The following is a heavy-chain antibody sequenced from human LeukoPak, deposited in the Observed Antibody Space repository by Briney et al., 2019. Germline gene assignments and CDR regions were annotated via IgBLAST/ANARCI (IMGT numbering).Heavy chain of an antibody. V-gene: IGHV1-3*01. J-gene: IGHJ4*02. D-gene: IGHD6-6*01. CDR2: INAGNGNT. CDR1: GYTFTSYA. Sequence: GASVKVSCKASGYTFTSYAMHWVRQAPGQRLEWMGWINAGNGNTKYSQKFQGRVTFTRDTSASTAYMELSSLRSEDTAVYYCARDYIAARLGWNGVYDYWGQGTLVTVSS. CDR3: ARDYIAARLGWNGVYDY.